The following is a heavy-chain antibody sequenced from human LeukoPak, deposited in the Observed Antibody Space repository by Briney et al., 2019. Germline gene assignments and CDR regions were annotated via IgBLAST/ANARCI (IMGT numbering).Heavy chain of an antibody. D-gene: IGHD6-19*01. CDR1: GGSFSGYY. V-gene: IGHV4-34*01. Sequence: SETLSLTCAVYGGSFSGYYWSWIRQPPGKGLEWIGEINHSGSTYYNPSLKSRVTISVDTSKNQFSLKLSSVTAADTAVYYCARVGSGWGEIDYWGQGTLVTVSS. CDR3: ARVGSGWGEIDY. CDR2: INHSGST. J-gene: IGHJ4*02.